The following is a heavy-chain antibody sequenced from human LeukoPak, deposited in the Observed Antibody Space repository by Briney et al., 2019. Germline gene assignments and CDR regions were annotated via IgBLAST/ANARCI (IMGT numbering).Heavy chain of an antibody. J-gene: IGHJ3*02. CDR2: INHSGST. CDR1: GGSFSGYY. V-gene: IGHV4-34*01. D-gene: IGHD2-21*02. Sequence: SETLSLTCAVYGGSFSGYYWSWVRQPPGKGLEWIGEINHSGSTNYNPSLKSRVTISVDTSKNQFSLKLSYVTAADKGVYYCARLLLGAYCGCDCYRDDSFDICGQGTMVTVSS. CDR3: ARLLLGAYCGCDCYRDDSFDI.